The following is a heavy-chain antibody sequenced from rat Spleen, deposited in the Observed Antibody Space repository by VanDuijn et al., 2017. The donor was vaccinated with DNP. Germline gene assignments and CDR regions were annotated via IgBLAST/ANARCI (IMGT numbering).Heavy chain of an antibody. CDR1: GFSFSNFD. J-gene: IGHJ2*01. CDR3: ARGGDGYDY. Sequence: EVQLVESGGGLVQPGRSMKLSCAASGFSFSNFDMAWVRQAPTKGLEWVASITYDGSSTYYRDSVKGRFTISRDNAKNTQYLQMDSLRSEDTATYYCARGGDGYDYWGQGVMVTVSS. D-gene: IGHD1-12*03. CDR2: ITYDGSST. V-gene: IGHV5S13*01.